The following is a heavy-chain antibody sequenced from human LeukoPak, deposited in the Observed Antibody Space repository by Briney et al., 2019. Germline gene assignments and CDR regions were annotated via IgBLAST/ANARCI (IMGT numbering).Heavy chain of an antibody. D-gene: IGHD5-24*01. CDR1: GGSISSGDYY. Sequence: SETPSLTCTVSGGSISSGDYYWSWIRQPPGKGLEWIGYIYYSGSTYYNPSLKSRVTISVDTSKNQFSLKLSSVTAADTAVYYCARGDERDGYNWDYWGQGTLVTVSS. CDR2: IYYSGST. J-gene: IGHJ4*02. V-gene: IGHV4-30-4*01. CDR3: ARGDERDGYNWDY.